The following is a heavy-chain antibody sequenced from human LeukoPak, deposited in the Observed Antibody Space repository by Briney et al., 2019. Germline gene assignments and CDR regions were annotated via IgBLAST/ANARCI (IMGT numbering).Heavy chain of an antibody. J-gene: IGHJ5*02. CDR2: IWYDGSNK. D-gene: IGHD3-22*01. V-gene: IGHV3-33*07. CDR1: GFTFSSHG. Sequence: GGSLRLSCAASGFTFSSHGMYWVRQAPGKGLEWVAVIWYDGSNKYYADSVKGRFTISRDNPNNTLYLQMNSLRAEDTAVYYCARSGRGYYDSLDHWGQGDLVTVSS. CDR3: ARSGRGYYDSLDH.